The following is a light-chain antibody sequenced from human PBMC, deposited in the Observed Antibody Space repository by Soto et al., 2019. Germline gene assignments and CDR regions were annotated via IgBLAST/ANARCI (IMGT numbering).Light chain of an antibody. CDR3: QQYNSWPPWT. Sequence: ELVMTPSPATLSVSPGEKATLSCRASHSFSGNLAWYPQKPGQAPRLLSYGASTRATGIRARFSGSGSGTDFTLTISSLQSEDFAVYYCQQYNSWPPWTFGQGTKVDIK. V-gene: IGKV3-15*01. J-gene: IGKJ1*01. CDR1: HSFSGN. CDR2: GAS.